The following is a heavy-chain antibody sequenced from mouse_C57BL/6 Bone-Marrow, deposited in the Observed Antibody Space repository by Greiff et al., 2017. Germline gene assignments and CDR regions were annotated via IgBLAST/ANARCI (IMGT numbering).Heavy chain of an antibody. CDR3: ARSGYYGNYYYAMDY. CDR2: IYPGDGDT. J-gene: IGHJ4*01. D-gene: IGHD2-1*01. Sequence: VQLVESGPELVKPGASVKISCKASGYAFSSSWMNWVKQRPGKGLEWIGRIYPGDGDTNYNGKFKGKATLTADKSSSTAYMQLSSLTSEDSAVYFCARSGYYGNYYYAMDYWGQGTSVTVSS. CDR1: GYAFSSSW. V-gene: IGHV1-82*01.